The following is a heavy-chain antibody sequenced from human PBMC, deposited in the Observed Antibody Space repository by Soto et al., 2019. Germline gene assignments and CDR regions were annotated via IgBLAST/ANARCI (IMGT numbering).Heavy chain of an antibody. J-gene: IGHJ4*02. CDR2: IYYSGST. V-gene: IGHV4-30-4*01. Sequence: PSETLSLTCTVSGGSISSGDYYWSWIRQPPGKGLEWIGYIYYSGSTYYNPSLKSRVTISVDTSKNQFSLKLSSVTAADTAVYYCASAGSGVEGGYFDYWGQGTLVTVSS. D-gene: IGHD3-10*01. CDR1: GGSISSGDYY. CDR3: ASAGSGVEGGYFDY.